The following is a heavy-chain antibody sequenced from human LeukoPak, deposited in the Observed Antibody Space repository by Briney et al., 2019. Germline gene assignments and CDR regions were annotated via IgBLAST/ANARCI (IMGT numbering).Heavy chain of an antibody. J-gene: IGHJ6*03. V-gene: IGHV4-39*07. CDR2: IYYSGST. CDR3: ARAVGSGSFQTYYYYMDV. Sequence: SETLSLTCTVSGGSISSSSYYWGWIRQPPGKGLEWIGSIYYSGSTYYNPSLKCRVTISVDTSKNQFSLKLSSVTAADTAVYYCARAVGSGSFQTYYYYMDVWGKGTTVTISS. CDR1: GGSISSSSYY. D-gene: IGHD3-10*01.